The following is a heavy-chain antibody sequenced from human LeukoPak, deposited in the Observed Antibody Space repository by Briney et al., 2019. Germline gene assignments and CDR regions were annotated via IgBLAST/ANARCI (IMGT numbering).Heavy chain of an antibody. J-gene: IGHJ4*02. CDR2: INHSRST. Sequence: SETLSLTCAVYGGSFSGYYWSWIRQPPGKGLEWIGEINHSRSTNYNPSLKSRATISVDTSKNQFSLKLSSVTAADTAVYYCARRIPSSGYFDYWGQGTLVTVSS. D-gene: IGHD2-15*01. V-gene: IGHV4-34*01. CDR1: GGSFSGYY. CDR3: ARRIPSSGYFDY.